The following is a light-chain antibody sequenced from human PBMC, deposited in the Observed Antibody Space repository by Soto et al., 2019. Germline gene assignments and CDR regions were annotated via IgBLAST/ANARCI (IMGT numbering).Light chain of an antibody. CDR2: SNN. Sequence: QSVLTQPPSASGTPGQRVTISCSGSSSNIGSNYVYWYQQLPGTDPKLLIYSNNQRPSGVPDRFSGSKSGTSASLAISGLRSEDEADYYCAAWDDSLTGPVFGTGTKLTVL. CDR3: AAWDDSLTGPV. V-gene: IGLV1-47*02. CDR1: SSNIGSNY. J-gene: IGLJ1*01.